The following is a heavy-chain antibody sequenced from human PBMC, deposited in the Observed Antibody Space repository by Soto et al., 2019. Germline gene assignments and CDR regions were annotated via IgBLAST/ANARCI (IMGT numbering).Heavy chain of an antibody. CDR2: VSATADTT. CDR1: GFTFGDYA. Sequence: GGSLRLSCAASGFTFGDYAMHWVRQAPGKGLEWVSLVSATADTTYYTDSVKGRFTISRDNSRNTVYLQMNSLRADDTAVYYCAKDRLAGGFDYWGQGTLVTV. J-gene: IGHJ4*02. D-gene: IGHD3-16*01. CDR3: AKDRLAGGFDY. V-gene: IGHV3-23*01.